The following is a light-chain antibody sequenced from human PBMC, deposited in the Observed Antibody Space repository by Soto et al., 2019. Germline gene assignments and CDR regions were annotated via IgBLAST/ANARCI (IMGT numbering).Light chain of an antibody. V-gene: IGKV3-15*01. J-gene: IGKJ1*01. CDR1: QSVSKN. Sequence: DILMTQSPATLSVSPGERATLSCRASQSVSKNLAWYQQRPGQAPRLLIYGASNRATGVPARFSGSESGTEFTLTINSLKPEDFAVYYCQQYNKWHPRTFGHGTKVDIK. CDR2: GAS. CDR3: QQYNKWHPRT.